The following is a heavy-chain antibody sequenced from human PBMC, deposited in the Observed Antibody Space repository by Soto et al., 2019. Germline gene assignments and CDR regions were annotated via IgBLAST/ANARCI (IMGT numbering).Heavy chain of an antibody. CDR1: GFTFTSYA. CDR2: INGGYGHT. D-gene: IGHD1-26*01. Sequence: ASVKVSCKTSGFTFTSYALHWVRQAPGQRPEWMGWINGGYGHTKYSKHFQDRVTITRDTSASTAYLELSSLTSEDTAIYYCARGYAVDSDGYYNDRFDHWGQGTLVPVSS. J-gene: IGHJ5*02. CDR3: ARGYAVDSDGYYNDRFDH. V-gene: IGHV1-3*01.